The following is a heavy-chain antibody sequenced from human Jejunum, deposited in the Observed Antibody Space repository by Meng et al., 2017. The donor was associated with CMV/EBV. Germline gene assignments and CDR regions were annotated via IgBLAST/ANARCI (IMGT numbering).Heavy chain of an antibody. CDR2: IHPKSGAM. V-gene: IGHV1-2*02. Sequence: APSYSFRDHYIYWVRQAPGQGLEWMGWIHPKSGAMNYEDKFQGRVAMTSDTSFSTAYMELRSLRSDDRAVYYCARGGTELEHRRSWFDPWGQGTLVTVS. CDR1: SYSFRDHY. D-gene: IGHD1/OR15-1a*01. J-gene: IGHJ5*02. CDR3: ARGGTELEHRRSWFDP.